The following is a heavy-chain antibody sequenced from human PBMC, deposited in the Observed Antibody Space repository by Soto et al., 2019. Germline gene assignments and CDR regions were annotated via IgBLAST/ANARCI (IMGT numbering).Heavy chain of an antibody. CDR1: GFTFSSYG. V-gene: IGHV3-30*18. D-gene: IGHD2-15*01. CDR2: ISYDGSNK. CDR3: AKDCSGGSCYSGY. J-gene: IGHJ4*02. Sequence: PGGSLRLSCAASGFTFSSYGMHWVRQAPGKGLEWVAVISYDGSNKYYADSVKGRFTISRDNSKNTLYLQMNSLRAEDTAVYYCAKDCSGGSCYSGYWGQGTLV.